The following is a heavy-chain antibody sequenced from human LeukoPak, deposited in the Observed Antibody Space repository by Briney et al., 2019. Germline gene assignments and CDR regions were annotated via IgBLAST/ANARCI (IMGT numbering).Heavy chain of an antibody. CDR3: ARDLSTIFGVVIYFDY. CDR1: GYTFTSYG. CDR2: ISAYNGNT. D-gene: IGHD3-3*01. V-gene: IGHV1-18*01. Sequence: GASVKVSSKASGYTFTSYGISWVRQAPGQGLEWMGWISAYNGNTNYAQKLQGRVTMTTDTSTSTAYMELRSLRSDDTAVYYCARDLSTIFGVVIYFDYWGQGTLVTVSS. J-gene: IGHJ4*02.